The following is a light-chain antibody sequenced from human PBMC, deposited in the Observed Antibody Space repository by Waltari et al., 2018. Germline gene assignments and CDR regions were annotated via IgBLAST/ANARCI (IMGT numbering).Light chain of an antibody. V-gene: IGKV1-5*03. J-gene: IGKJ5*01. CDR1: QSISGW. CDR2: KAS. Sequence: DIQMTQSPSTLSASVGDRVTITCRASQSISGWLAWYQQKPGKAPKLLIYKASSLESGVPSRFSGSGSGTEFTLTISSLQPDDFATYYCQQYNSYLTCGQGTRLEIK. CDR3: QQYNSYLT.